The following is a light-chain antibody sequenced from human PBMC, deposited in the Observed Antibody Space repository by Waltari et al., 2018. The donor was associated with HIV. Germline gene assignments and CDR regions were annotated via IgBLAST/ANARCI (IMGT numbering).Light chain of an antibody. CDR3: AAWDDSLNGPGYV. V-gene: IGLV1-44*01. Sequence: QSVLTQPPSASGTPGQTVIISCSGSSSNIGSNSVNWYQHLPGTAPKLLIYSNNQRPSGVPDRFSGSKSGTSASLAISGLQSEDEADHYCAAWDDSLNGPGYVFGAGTRVTVL. J-gene: IGLJ1*01. CDR1: SSNIGSNS. CDR2: SNN.